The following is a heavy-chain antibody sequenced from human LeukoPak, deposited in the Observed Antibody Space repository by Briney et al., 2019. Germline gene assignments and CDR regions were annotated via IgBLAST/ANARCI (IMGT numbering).Heavy chain of an antibody. CDR2: IWYDGSNK. V-gene: IGHV3-33*01. Sequence: PGRSLRLSCAASGFTFSSYGMHWVRQAPGKGLEWVAVIWYDGSNKYYADSVKGRFTISRDNSKNTLHLQMNSLRAEDTAVYYCARDQDYDILTGYYSPYYYYGMDVWGQGTTVTVSS. CDR1: GFTFSSYG. CDR3: ARDQDYDILTGYYSPYYYYGMDV. D-gene: IGHD3-9*01. J-gene: IGHJ6*02.